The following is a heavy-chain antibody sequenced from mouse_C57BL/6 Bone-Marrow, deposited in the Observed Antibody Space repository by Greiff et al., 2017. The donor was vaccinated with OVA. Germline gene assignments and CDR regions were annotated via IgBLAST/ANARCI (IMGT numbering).Heavy chain of an antibody. CDR2: ISYDGSN. D-gene: IGHD2-3*01. CDR3: AREVLYDGYLAWFAY. CDR1: GYSITSCYY. J-gene: IGHJ3*01. V-gene: IGHV3-6*01. Sequence: EVHLVESGPGLVKPSQSLSLTCSVTGYSITSCYYWNWIRQFPGNKLEWMGYISYDGSNNYNPSLKNRNSITRDTSKNQFFLKLNAVTTEDTATYYCAREVLYDGYLAWFAYWGQGTLVTVSA.